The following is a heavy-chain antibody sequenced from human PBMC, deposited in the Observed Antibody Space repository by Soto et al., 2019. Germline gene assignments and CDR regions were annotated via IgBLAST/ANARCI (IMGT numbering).Heavy chain of an antibody. D-gene: IGHD6-19*01. Sequence: ASVKVSCKASGYTFTGYYMHWVRQPPGQGLEWMGWINPNSGGTNYAQKFQGWVTMTRDTSISTAYMELSRLRSDDTAVYYCAIGKQWLHYYYGMHVPGQGTTVTGSS. CDR1: GYTFTGYY. V-gene: IGHV1-2*04. CDR3: AIGKQWLHYYYGMHV. CDR2: INPNSGGT. J-gene: IGHJ6*02.